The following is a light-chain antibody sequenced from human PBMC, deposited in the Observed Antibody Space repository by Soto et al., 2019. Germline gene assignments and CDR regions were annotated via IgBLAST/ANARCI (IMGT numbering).Light chain of an antibody. CDR2: AAS. CDR3: QNYNWPPFT. Sequence: DIQMTQSPSSLSASVGDRVTISCRASQGISSYLAWYQQKPGKAPRLLIYAASSLQSGVSCRFTGSGSGTDFTLTISILQPEDVATYYCQNYNWPPFTFGPGTKVDIK. V-gene: IGKV1-27*01. J-gene: IGKJ3*01. CDR1: QGISSY.